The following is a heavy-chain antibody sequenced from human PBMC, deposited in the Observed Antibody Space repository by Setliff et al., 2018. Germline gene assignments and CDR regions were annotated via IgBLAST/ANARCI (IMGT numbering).Heavy chain of an antibody. CDR1: GGAFSTYS. D-gene: IGHD1-26*01. CDR3: ARAGDAASGRKGVFEY. Sequence: GASVKVSCKASGGAFSTYSLSWVRQAPGQGLQWLGRFIPILGATNYAQNFQGRVTITADESTSTGYMEVTSLRSEDTAVYYCARAGDAASGRKGVFEYWGQGTAVTV. V-gene: IGHV1-69*13. CDR2: FIPILGAT. J-gene: IGHJ4*02.